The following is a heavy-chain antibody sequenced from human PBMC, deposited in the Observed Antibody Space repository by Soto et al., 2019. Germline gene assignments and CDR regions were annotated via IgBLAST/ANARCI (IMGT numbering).Heavy chain of an antibody. Sequence: QVQLKQWGAGLLRPSETLSLTCGVYGGSFSGYYWSWIRQPPGKGLEWIGEINHDGSTNYNPSLKSRGTISVDTSKKQISLKLTSVTAADTAVYFCARDYGAQYYFDYWGQGTLVTVSS. D-gene: IGHD4-17*01. CDR3: ARDYGAQYYFDY. CDR2: INHDGST. V-gene: IGHV4-34*01. J-gene: IGHJ4*02. CDR1: GGSFSGYY.